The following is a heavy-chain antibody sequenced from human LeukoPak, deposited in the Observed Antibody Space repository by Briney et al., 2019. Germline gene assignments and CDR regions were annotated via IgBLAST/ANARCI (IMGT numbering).Heavy chain of an antibody. V-gene: IGHV4-59*08. J-gene: IGHJ4*02. D-gene: IGHD6-13*01. Sequence: NPSETLSLTCTVSGGSISSYYWSWIRQPPGKGLEWIGYIYYSGSANYNPSLKSRVTISVDTSKNQFSLKLTSVTAADTAVYYCARRGIAAAGYDYWGQGTLVTVSP. CDR2: IYYSGSA. CDR1: GGSISSYY. CDR3: ARRGIAAAGYDY.